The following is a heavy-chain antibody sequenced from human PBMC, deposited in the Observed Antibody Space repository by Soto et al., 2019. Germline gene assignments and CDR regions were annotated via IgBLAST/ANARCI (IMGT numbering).Heavy chain of an antibody. J-gene: IGHJ3*02. CDR2: IYYSGST. Sequence: TSETLSLTCTVSGGSISSSSYYWGWIRQPPGKGLEWIGSIYYSGSTYYNPSLKSRATISIDKSQSQFFLKVHSVTAADTAVYFCARDAYGDFDALDIWGQGTLVNVSS. D-gene: IGHD4-17*01. V-gene: IGHV4-39*07. CDR3: ARDAYGDFDALDI. CDR1: GGSISSSSYY.